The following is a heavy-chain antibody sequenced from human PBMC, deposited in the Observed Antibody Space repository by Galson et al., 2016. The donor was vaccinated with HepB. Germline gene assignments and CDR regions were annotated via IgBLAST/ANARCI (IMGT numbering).Heavy chain of an antibody. V-gene: IGHV3-74*01. Sequence: SLRLSCAASGFAFSSYWMHWVRQAPGKGLVWVSRINSDGSRATYADSVKGRFTISRDNAKNTLYLQMNSLRAEDTAVYYCARDDVDYYYYYGMDVWGQGTTVTVS. D-gene: IGHD2-21*01. J-gene: IGHJ6*02. CDR3: ARDDVDYYYYYGMDV. CDR1: GFAFSSYW. CDR2: INSDGSRA.